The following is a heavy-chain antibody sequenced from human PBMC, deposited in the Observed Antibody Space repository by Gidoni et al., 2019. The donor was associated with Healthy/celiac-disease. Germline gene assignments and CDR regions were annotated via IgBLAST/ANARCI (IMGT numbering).Heavy chain of an antibody. J-gene: IGHJ4*02. D-gene: IGHD6-19*01. CDR2: IYYSGST. V-gene: IGHV4-39*01. CDR1: GGSISSRSDY. Sequence: QLQLQESGPGLVKPSETLSLTCSVSGGSISSRSDYWGGIRQPPGKGLEWIGSIYYSGSTYYTPSLKSRVTISVDTSKNQFSLKLRSVTAADTAVYYCASLFGYSSGWVLQPFDYWGQGTLVTVSS. CDR3: ASLFGYSSGWVLQPFDY.